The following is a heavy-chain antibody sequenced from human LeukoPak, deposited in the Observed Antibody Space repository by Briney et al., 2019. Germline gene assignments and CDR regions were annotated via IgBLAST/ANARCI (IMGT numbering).Heavy chain of an antibody. D-gene: IGHD3-22*01. CDR1: GFIFSRHG. V-gene: IGHV3-30*02. CDR3: AKDNYYDIDGYYGDF. CDR2: IRYDGSHE. Sequence: GGSLRLSCAASGFIFSRHGMHWVRQAPGKGLEWLAFIRYDGSHEYYADSVKGRFSISRDNSKNTLYLQMNRLRAEDTALYYCAKDNYYDIDGYYGDFWGQGTLVTVSS. J-gene: IGHJ4*02.